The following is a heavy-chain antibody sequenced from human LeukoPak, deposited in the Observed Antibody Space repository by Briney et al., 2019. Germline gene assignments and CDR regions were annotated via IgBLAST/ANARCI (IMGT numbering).Heavy chain of an antibody. D-gene: IGHD3-10*01. J-gene: IGHJ6*02. V-gene: IGHV3-30*03. Sequence: SGGSLRLSCAASGFTFSSYGMHWVRQAPGKGLEWVAVISYDGSNKYYADSVKGRFTISRDNSKNTLYLQMNSLRAEDTAVYYCARRGSGHGMDVWGQGTTVTVSS. CDR1: GFTFSSYG. CDR3: ARRGSGHGMDV. CDR2: ISYDGSNK.